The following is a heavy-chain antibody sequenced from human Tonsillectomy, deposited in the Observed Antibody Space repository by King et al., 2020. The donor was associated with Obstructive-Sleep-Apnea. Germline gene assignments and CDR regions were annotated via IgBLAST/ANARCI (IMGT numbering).Heavy chain of an antibody. CDR1: GGSISSNY. V-gene: IGHV4-4*07. Sequence: QLQESGPGLVKPSETLSLTCTVSGGSISSNYWSLIRQPAGTGLEWNGRIYISGSVNFNPSLRSRVTMSVDTSKNQFSLKLSSVTAADTAVYYCARGSLRIPPDAFDIWGQGTMVTVSS. CDR2: IYISGSV. CDR3: ARGSLRIPPDAFDI. J-gene: IGHJ3*02. D-gene: IGHD2-21*01.